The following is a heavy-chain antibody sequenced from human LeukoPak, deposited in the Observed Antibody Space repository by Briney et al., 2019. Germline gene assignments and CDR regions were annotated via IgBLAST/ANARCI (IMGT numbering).Heavy chain of an antibody. V-gene: IGHV3-30*18. Sequence: GRSLRLSCAASGITFSSYGMHWVRQAPGKGLEWVAVISYDGSNKYYADSVKGRFTISRDNSKNTLYLQMNSLRAEDTAVYYCAKDKTWSGYSTYYYYGMDVWGQGTTVTVSS. CDR3: AKDKTWSGYSTYYYYGMDV. CDR1: GITFSSYG. CDR2: ISYDGSNK. D-gene: IGHD3-3*01. J-gene: IGHJ6*02.